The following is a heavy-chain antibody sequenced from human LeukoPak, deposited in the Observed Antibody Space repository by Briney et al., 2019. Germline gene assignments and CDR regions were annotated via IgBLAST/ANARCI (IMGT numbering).Heavy chain of an antibody. V-gene: IGHV3-30-3*01. J-gene: IGHJ4*02. D-gene: IGHD4-17*01. CDR1: GFTFSDYA. CDR2: ISYVGSDK. CDR3: ARNGEELDY. Sequence: GGSLRLSCAASGFTFSDYAMHWVRQAPGKGLEWVAVISYVGSDKYYADSVKGRFTISRDNSKNTLCLQMNSLRVEDTAVYYCARNGEELDYWGLGTLVTVSS.